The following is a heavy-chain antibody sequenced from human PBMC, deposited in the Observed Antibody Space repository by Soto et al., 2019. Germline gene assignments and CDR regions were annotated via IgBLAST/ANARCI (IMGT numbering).Heavy chain of an antibody. V-gene: IGHV3-9*01. J-gene: IGHJ6*03. CDR3: AKDSGVYGSGSSYSSFYYYYMDV. CDR1: GFTFDDYA. D-gene: IGHD3-10*01. CDR2: ISWNSGSI. Sequence: SLKISCAASGFTFDDYAMHWVRQAPGKGLEWVSGISWNSGSIGYAGSVKGRFTISRDNAKNSLYLQMNSLRAEDTALYYCAKDSGVYGSGSSYSSFYYYYMDVWGKGTTVTVSS.